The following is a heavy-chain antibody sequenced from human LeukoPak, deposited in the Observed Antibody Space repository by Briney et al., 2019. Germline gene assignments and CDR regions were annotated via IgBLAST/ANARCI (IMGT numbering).Heavy chain of an antibody. J-gene: IGHJ4*02. CDR2: IIPIFGTA. Sequence: SVKVSCKASGGTFSSYAISWARQAPGQGLEWMGGIIPIFGTANYAQKFQGRVTITADESTSTAYMELSSLRSEDTAVYYCARGVDDYVWGSYRAPHFDYWGQGTLVTVSS. CDR3: ARGVDDYVWGSYRAPHFDY. CDR1: GGTFSSYA. D-gene: IGHD3-16*02. V-gene: IGHV1-69*13.